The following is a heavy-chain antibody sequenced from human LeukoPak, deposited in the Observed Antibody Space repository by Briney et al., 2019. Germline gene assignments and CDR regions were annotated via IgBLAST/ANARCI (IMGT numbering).Heavy chain of an antibody. CDR3: ATLKGWYGEGCFDC. Sequence: PGGSLRLSCAASGVTVSFIYMGWVRQAPGKGLDWVSVIYPDGRTYYTESVKGRFTISRDSSENSLFLQMNSLRAEDTAVYYCATLKGWYGEGCFDCWGQGTLVTVSS. CDR2: IYPDGRT. CDR1: GVTVSFIY. D-gene: IGHD3-10*01. J-gene: IGHJ4*02. V-gene: IGHV3-53*01.